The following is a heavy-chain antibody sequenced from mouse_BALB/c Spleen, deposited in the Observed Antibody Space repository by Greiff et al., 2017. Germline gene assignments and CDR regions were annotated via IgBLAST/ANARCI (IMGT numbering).Heavy chain of an antibody. J-gene: IGHJ2*01. CDR2: IYWDDDK. CDR1: GFSLSTSGMG. V-gene: IGHV8-12*01. D-gene: IGHD2-3*01. Sequence: QVTLKVSGPGILQPSQTLSLTCSFSGFSLSTSGMGVSWIRQPSGKGLEWLAHIYWDDDKRYNPSLKSRLTISKDTSSNQVFLKITSVDTADTATYYCARREGFDGYYYFDYWGQGTTLTVSS. CDR3: ARREGFDGYYYFDY.